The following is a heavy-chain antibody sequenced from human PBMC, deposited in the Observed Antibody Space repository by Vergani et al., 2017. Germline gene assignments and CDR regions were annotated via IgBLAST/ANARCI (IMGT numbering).Heavy chain of an antibody. J-gene: IGHJ4*02. CDR1: GYTFSNYY. CDR2: INPSGGHT. Sequence: QVQVVQSGAEVKKSGASVKVSCKTSGYTFSNYYMHWVRQAPGQGLEWMGIINPSGGHTNYAQKFQGRVTMTRDTSTSTVYMELSSLRSEDTAIYYCARGDYCILTGYRYWGQRTLVTVSA. D-gene: IGHD3-9*01. V-gene: IGHV1-46*03. CDR3: ARGDYCILTGYRY.